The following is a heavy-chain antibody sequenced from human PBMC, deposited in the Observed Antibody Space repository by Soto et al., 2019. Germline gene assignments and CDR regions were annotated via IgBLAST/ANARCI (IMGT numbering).Heavy chain of an antibody. CDR3: ARDSTEQWPHISYYYYYGMDV. D-gene: IGHD6-19*01. CDR2: ISAYNGNT. Sequence: GASVKVSCKASGYTFTSYGISWVRQAPGQGLEWMGWISAYNGNTNYAQKLQGRVTMTTDTSTSTAYTELRSLRSDDTAVYYCARDSTEQWPHISYYYYYGMDVWGQRTTVTVSS. J-gene: IGHJ6*02. V-gene: IGHV1-18*01. CDR1: GYTFTSYG.